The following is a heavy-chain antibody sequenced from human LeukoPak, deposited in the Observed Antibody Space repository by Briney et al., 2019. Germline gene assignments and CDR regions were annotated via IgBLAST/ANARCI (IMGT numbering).Heavy chain of an antibody. CDR3: AKEGGKSSSSCYYFDH. CDR1: GYTFSSYA. CDR2: INGGGGST. Sequence: PGGSLRLSCEASGYTFSSYAMTWGRPAPGQGLAWLSLINGGGGSTFYADSVKGRFTISRDNSKNTLYLQVNSLRAEDTAVYYCAKEGGKSSSSCYYFDHWGQGSLVTVSS. V-gene: IGHV3-23*01. J-gene: IGHJ4*02. D-gene: IGHD2-2*01.